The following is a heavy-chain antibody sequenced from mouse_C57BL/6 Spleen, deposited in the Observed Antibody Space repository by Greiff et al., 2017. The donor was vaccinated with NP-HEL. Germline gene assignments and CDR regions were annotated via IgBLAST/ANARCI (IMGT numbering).Heavy chain of an antibody. J-gene: IGHJ4*01. Sequence: QVTLKESGPGILQPSQTLSLTCSFSGFSLSTFGMGVGWIRQPSGLGLEWLAHIWWDDDTYYNPALKSRLTISKDTSKNQVFLKIANVDTADTTTYYCARIARRYYAMDYWGQGTSVTVSS. V-gene: IGHV8-8*01. CDR2: IWWDDDT. CDR3: ARIARRYYAMDY. CDR1: GFSLSTFGMG.